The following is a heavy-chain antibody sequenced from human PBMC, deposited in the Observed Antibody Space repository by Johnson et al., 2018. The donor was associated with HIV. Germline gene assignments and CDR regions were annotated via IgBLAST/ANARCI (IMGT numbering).Heavy chain of an antibody. CDR3: ARDGGETVVGSGAFDI. Sequence: QVQLVESGGGVVQPGRSLRLSCTASGFTFSSYGIHWVRQAPGKGLEWVALIWYDGSNKYYADSVKGRFPISRDNSKNTLYLQMNSLRAEDTAVYYCARDGGETVVGSGAFDIWGQGTMVTVSS. D-gene: IGHD4-23*01. V-gene: IGHV3-30*19. CDR1: GFTFSSYG. J-gene: IGHJ3*02. CDR2: IWYDGSNK.